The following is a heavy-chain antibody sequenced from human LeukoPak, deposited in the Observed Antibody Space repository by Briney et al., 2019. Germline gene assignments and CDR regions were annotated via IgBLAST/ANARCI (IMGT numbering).Heavy chain of an antibody. CDR3: ARDLGSTNYYFDP. J-gene: IGHJ4*02. CDR2: ISYDGSNK. D-gene: IGHD3-10*01. V-gene: IGHV3-30*03. Sequence: GGSLRLSCAASGFTFSSYGMHWVRQAPGKGLEWVAVISYDGSNKYYADSVKGRFTISRDNSKNTLYLQMNSLRAEDTAVYYCARDLGSTNYYFDPWGQGTTVTVSS. CDR1: GFTFSSYG.